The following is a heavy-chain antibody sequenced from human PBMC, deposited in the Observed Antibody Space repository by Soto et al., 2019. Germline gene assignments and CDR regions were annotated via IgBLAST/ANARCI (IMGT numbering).Heavy chain of an antibody. Sequence: QVQLVESGGGVVQPGRSLRLSCAASGFSFSSYGMHWVRQAPGKGLEWVALISYDGSNKFYADSVKGRFTISRDNSKNTLYLQVKSQRAEDTAVYYCAKDLFSGGSYPNWFDPWGQGTLVTVSS. V-gene: IGHV3-30*18. CDR2: ISYDGSNK. J-gene: IGHJ5*02. CDR1: GFSFSSYG. CDR3: AKDLFSGGSYPNWFDP. D-gene: IGHD1-26*01.